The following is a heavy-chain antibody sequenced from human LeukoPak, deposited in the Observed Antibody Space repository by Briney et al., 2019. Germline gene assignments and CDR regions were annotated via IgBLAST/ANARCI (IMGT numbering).Heavy chain of an antibody. J-gene: IGHJ4*02. V-gene: IGHV3-15*01. CDR2: IKSITHGGTA. Sequence: GGSLRLSCAASGFTFNNAWMSWVRQAPGKGLEWVGRIKSITHGGTADYAAPMKGRFTISRDDSKNTLYLQVNSLKTEDTGVYFCTTVSSDSGSYFFRYFDYWGQGMLVTVSS. CDR1: GFTFNNAW. CDR3: TTVSSDSGSYFFRYFDY. D-gene: IGHD3-10*01.